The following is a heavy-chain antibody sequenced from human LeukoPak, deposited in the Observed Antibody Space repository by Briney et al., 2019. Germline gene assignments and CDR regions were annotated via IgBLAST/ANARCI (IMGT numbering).Heavy chain of an antibody. CDR2: ISWNSGSI. D-gene: IGHD3-22*01. Sequence: PGGSLRLSCAASGFTFDDYAMHWVRQAPGKGLEWVSGISWNSGSIGYADSVKGRFTISRDNAKNSMYLQMNSLRAEDTAVYYCARAPHYYDSSGAFDIWGQGTMVTVSS. CDR1: GFTFDDYA. CDR3: ARAPHYYDSSGAFDI. J-gene: IGHJ3*02. V-gene: IGHV3-9*01.